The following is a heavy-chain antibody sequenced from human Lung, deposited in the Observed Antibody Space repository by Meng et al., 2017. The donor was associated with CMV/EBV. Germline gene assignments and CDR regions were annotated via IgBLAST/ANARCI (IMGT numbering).Heavy chain of an antibody. CDR3: ARVVTALWGYYFDY. J-gene: IGHJ4*02. CDR2: IYHSGST. Sequence: VEVAESGPRMGEASGNLAPHCAGSGGFNRRRNWGGWGPPAPGKGLEWIGEIYHSGSTNYNPSLKSRVTISVDKSKNQFSLKLSSVTAADTAVYYCARVVTALWGYYFDYWGQGTLVTVSS. CDR1: GGFNRRRNW. D-gene: IGHD2-21*02. V-gene: IGHV4-4*02.